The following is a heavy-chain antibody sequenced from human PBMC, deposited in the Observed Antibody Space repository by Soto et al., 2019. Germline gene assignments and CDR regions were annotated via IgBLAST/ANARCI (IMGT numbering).Heavy chain of an antibody. D-gene: IGHD4-17*01. CDR1: GFTFSSYG. CDR3: GRGPDYGDYEDWGGTWYYY. Sequence: QVQLVESGGGVVQPGRSLRLSCAASGFTFSSYGMHWVRQAPGKGLEWVAVIWYDGSNKYYADSVKGRFTISRDNSKNPLYLQKNSLRAEDTAVYYCGRGPDYGDYEDWGGTWYYYWGQGTLVTVSS. V-gene: IGHV3-33*01. J-gene: IGHJ4*02. CDR2: IWYDGSNK.